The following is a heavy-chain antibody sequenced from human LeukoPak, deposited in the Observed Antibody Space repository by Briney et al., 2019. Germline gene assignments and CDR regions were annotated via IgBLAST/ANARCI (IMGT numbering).Heavy chain of an antibody. J-gene: IGHJ6*03. D-gene: IGHD7-27*01. CDR1: GDSISSDGYY. V-gene: IGHV4-31*02. Sequence: VKPSQTLSLTCTVSGDSISSDGYYWSWIRQRPGKGLEWIGYIYYSGSTYYNPSLKSRITISVDTFKNQFSLTLSSVTAADTAVYYCARDASGYCHMDVWGKGTTVTVSS. CDR2: IYYSGST. CDR3: ARDASGYCHMDV.